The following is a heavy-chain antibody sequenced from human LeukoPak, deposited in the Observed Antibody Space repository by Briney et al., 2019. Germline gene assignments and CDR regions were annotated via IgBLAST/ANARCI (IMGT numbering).Heavy chain of an antibody. J-gene: IGHJ4*02. CDR3: AKSGKGPFDY. V-gene: IGHV3-23*01. Sequence: GASLRLSCAASGFTFSSYAMSWVRQAPGKGLEWVSAISGSGGSTYYADSVKGRFTISRDNSKNTLCLQMNSLRAEDTAVYYCAKSGKGPFDYWGQGTLVTVSS. CDR1: GFTFSSYA. D-gene: IGHD3-10*01. CDR2: ISGSGGST.